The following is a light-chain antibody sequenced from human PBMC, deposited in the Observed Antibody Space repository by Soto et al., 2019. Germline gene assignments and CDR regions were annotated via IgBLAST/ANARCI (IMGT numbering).Light chain of an antibody. V-gene: IGLV1-40*01. CDR2: ENN. CDR1: SSNIGAGYE. J-gene: IGLJ1*01. CDR3: QSYDSRLSGYV. Sequence: QAVVTQPPSVSEAPGQRVTISRTGSSSNIGAGYEAHWYQQVPGTAPKLLIYENNNRPSGVPDRFSGSKSGTSASLDITGLQDEDEAEYYCQSYDSRLSGYVFGTWTKLTVL.